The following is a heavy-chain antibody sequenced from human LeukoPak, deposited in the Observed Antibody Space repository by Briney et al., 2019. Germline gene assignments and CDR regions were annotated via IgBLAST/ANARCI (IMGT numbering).Heavy chain of an antibody. CDR3: APDPNKWLRNY. CDR1: GFTFSSYV. J-gene: IGHJ4*02. V-gene: IGHV3-23*01. CDR2: ISGSGVST. D-gene: IGHD5-12*01. Sequence: GGSLRLSCAASGFTFSSYVMNWVRQAPGKGREWVSGISGSGVSTYYADSVKGRFTISRDNSKNTLYLQMNSLRAEDTAVYYCAPDPNKWLRNYWGQGTLVTVSS.